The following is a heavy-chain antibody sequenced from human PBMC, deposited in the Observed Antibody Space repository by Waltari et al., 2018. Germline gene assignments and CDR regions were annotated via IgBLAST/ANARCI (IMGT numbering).Heavy chain of an antibody. CDR3: ARLELAYYLDY. CDR2: IYYSGST. D-gene: IGHD1-7*01. J-gene: IGHJ4*02. CDR1: GGSISSYY. Sequence: QVQLQESGPGLVKPSETLSLTCTVSGGSISSYYRSWIRQPPGKGLEWIGYIYYSGSTNYNPSLKSRVTISVDTSKNQFSLKLSSVTAADTAVYYCARLELAYYLDYWGQGTLVTVSS. V-gene: IGHV4-59*08.